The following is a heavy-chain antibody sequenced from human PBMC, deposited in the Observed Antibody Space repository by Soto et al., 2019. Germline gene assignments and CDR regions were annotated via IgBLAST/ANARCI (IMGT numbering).Heavy chain of an antibody. J-gene: IGHJ3*02. V-gene: IGHV2-5*02. CDR2: IYWDDDK. CDR3: EHSHLDSGAYYGPQGDAFDI. D-gene: IGHD3-22*01. Sequence: QITLKESGPTLVKPTQTLTLTCTFSGFSLSTSGVGVGWIRQPPGKALERLALIYWDDDKRYSPSLKSRLTITKDTSKDQLVLTRPTMYAVDTATYYCEHSHLDSGAYYGPQGDAFDIWGQGTMVTVSS. CDR1: GFSLSTSGVG.